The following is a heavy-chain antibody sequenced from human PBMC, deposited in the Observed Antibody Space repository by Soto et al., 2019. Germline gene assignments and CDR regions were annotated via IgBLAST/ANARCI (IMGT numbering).Heavy chain of an antibody. V-gene: IGHV4-34*01. J-gene: IGHJ6*02. CDR2: INHSGST. CDR1: GGSFSGYY. D-gene: IGHD3-16*01. Sequence: PSETLSLTCAVYGGSFSGYYWSWIRQPPGKGLEWIGEINHSGSTNYNPSLKSRVTISVDTSKNQFSLKLSSVTAADTAVYYCARVFGGRLQGIYYYYYYGMDVWGQGTTVTVSS. CDR3: ARVFGGRLQGIYYYYYYGMDV.